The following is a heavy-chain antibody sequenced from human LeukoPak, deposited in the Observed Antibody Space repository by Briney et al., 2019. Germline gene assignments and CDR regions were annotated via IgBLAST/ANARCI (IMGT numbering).Heavy chain of an antibody. V-gene: IGHV3-74*01. J-gene: IGHJ6*02. CDR2: INSDGTST. CDR1: GFTFSNHW. D-gene: IGHD3-3*01. CDR3: ARVRPDTIFGVVRYYYYYGMDV. Sequence: GGSLRLSCAASGFTFSNHWLHWVRQAPGKGLVWVSRINSDGTSTIYADSVKGRFTISRDNAKSTVYLQMNSLRAEDTAVYYCARVRPDTIFGVVRYYYYYGMDVWGQGTTVTVSS.